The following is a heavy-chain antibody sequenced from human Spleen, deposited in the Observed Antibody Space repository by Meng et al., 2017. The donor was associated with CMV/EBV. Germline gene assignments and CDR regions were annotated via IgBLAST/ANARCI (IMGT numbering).Heavy chain of an antibody. CDR2: ISYDGTNK. D-gene: IGHD3-3*01. CDR3: ARDLAHYDFWNGYPYTYYGLDV. Sequence: GESLKISCAASGFTFSNYAIHWVRQAPGKGLERVAVISYDGTNKYYADSVKGRFTISRDNSKNKLYLQMNSLRPDDKAVYYCARDLAHYDFWNGYPYTYYGLDVWGQGTTVTVSS. V-gene: IGHV3-30*04. CDR1: GFTFSNYA. J-gene: IGHJ6*02.